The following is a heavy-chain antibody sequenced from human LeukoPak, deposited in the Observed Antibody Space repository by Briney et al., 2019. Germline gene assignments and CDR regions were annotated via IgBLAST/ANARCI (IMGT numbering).Heavy chain of an antibody. CDR3: VNTGSIVVVPAAMSFDY. J-gene: IGHJ4*02. V-gene: IGHV3-64D*06. CDR1: GFTFSSYA. CDR2: ISSNGGST. Sequence: GGSLRLSCSASGFTFSSYAMHWVRQAPGKGLEYVSAISSNGGSTYYADSVKGRLTISRDNSKNTLYLQMSSLRAEDTAVYYCVNTGSIVVVPAAMSFDYWGQGTLVTVSS. D-gene: IGHD2-2*01.